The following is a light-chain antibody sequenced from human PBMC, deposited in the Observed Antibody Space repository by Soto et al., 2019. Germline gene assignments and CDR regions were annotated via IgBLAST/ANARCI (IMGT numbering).Light chain of an antibody. Sequence: DILMTQSPATLSLSPGGRATLSCRASQSVSSNLAWYQQKPGQAPRLLIQRASTRATGIPARFSGSGSGTEFTLTISILQSEDFAVYYCQQYNKWWTFGQGTKVDI. CDR1: QSVSSN. V-gene: IGKV3-15*01. J-gene: IGKJ1*01. CDR3: QQYNKWWT. CDR2: RAS.